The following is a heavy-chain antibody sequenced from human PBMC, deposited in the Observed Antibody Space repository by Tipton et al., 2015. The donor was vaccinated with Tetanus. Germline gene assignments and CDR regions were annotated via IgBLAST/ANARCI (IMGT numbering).Heavy chain of an antibody. CDR1: GGSISSTDYY. CDR2: MYHSGQA. V-gene: IGHV4-30-4*01. CDR3: ARYSIVATSNNWFDP. Sequence: LSITCSVSGGSISSTDYYWSWIRQPPGKGLEWIGYMYHSGQAYYNSSLKSRVVILVDTSKNQFSLKLSSVTAADTAAYYCARYSIVATSNNWFDPWGQGTLVTVSS. J-gene: IGHJ5*02. D-gene: IGHD5-12*01.